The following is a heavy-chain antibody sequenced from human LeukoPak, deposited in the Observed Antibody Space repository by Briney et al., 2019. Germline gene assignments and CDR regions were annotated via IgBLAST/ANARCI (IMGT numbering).Heavy chain of an antibody. CDR3: AKDPADIVVVVAATAFDY. Sequence: QPGGSLRLSCAASGFTFSSYAMSWVRQAPGKGLEWVSAISGSGGSTYYADSVKGRFTISRDNSKNTLYLQMNSLRAEDTAVYYCAKDPADIVVVVAATAFDYWGQGTLVTVSS. V-gene: IGHV3-23*01. CDR2: ISGSGGST. CDR1: GFTFSSYA. J-gene: IGHJ4*02. D-gene: IGHD2-15*01.